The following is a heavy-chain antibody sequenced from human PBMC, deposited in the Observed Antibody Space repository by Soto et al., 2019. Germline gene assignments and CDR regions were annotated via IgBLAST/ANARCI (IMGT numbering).Heavy chain of an antibody. J-gene: IGHJ4*02. CDR3: ARFPLWFGELDY. Sequence: QLQLQESGSGLVRPSQTLSLTCTVSGASIGSGSYSWNWIRQPPGKGLEWIGYLHHSGDTCFNPSLRRRVSISVDRSNNQFSLTLISVTAADTAVYYCARFPLWFGELDYWGQGALVTVSS. D-gene: IGHD3-10*01. CDR1: GASIGSGSYS. CDR2: LHHSGDT. V-gene: IGHV4-30-2*01.